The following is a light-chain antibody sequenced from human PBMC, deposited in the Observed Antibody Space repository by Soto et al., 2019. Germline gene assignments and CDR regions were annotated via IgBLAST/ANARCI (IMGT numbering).Light chain of an antibody. CDR1: QSVSSSY. J-gene: IGKJ1*01. CDR3: QQYGSSPRT. Sequence: EIVLTQSPATLSLSPGERATLSCRASQSVSSSYLAWYQQKPGQAPRLLIYGASSRATGIPARFSGSGSGTDFTFTISRLEPEDFAVYYCQQYGSSPRTFGQGTKVEIK. V-gene: IGKV3-20*01. CDR2: GAS.